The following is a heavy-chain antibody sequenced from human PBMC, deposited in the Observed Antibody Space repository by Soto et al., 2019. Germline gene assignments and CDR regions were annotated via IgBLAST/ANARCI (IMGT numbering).Heavy chain of an antibody. CDR1: GGSFSGYY. CDR2: IYYSGST. V-gene: IGHV4-59*01. D-gene: IGHD4-4*01. Sequence: SETLSLACAVYGGSFSGYYWSWIRQPPGKGLEWIGYIYYSGSTNYNPSLKSRVTISVDTSKNQFSLQLSSVTAADTAVYYCARMAVDYSKYPDYYGMDVWGQGTTVTVSS. CDR3: ARMAVDYSKYPDYYGMDV. J-gene: IGHJ6*02.